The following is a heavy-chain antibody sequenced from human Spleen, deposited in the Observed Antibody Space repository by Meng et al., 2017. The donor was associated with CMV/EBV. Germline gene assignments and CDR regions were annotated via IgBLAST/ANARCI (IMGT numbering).Heavy chain of an antibody. D-gene: IGHD5-12*01. V-gene: IGHV4-34*01. CDR3: ASHSGYDLANYYYYAMDV. CDR2: INHSGGT. Sequence: SETLSLTCAVDGGSFSGYYWTWIRQPPGKGLEWIGEINHSGGTNYNPSLKSRVIISVDTSKNQFSLKLTSVTAADTAVYYCASHSGYDLANYYYYAMDVWGQGTTVTVSS. J-gene: IGHJ6*02. CDR1: GGSFSGYY.